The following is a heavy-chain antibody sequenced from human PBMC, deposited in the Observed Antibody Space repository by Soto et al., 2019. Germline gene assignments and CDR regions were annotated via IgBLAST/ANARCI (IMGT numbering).Heavy chain of an antibody. V-gene: IGHV4-4*02. J-gene: IGHJ4*02. CDR2: IYHSGST. D-gene: IGHD6-6*01. CDR1: SGSISSSNW. Sequence: TETLSLTCAVSSGSISSSNWWSWVRQPPGKGLEWIGEIYHSGSTNYNPSLKSRVTISVDKSKNQFSLKLSSVTAADTAVYYCAKEGQLVLDYCGQGNLVTVSA. CDR3: AKEGQLVLDY.